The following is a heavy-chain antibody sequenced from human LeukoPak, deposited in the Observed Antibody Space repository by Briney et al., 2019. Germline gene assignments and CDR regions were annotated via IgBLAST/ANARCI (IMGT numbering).Heavy chain of an antibody. V-gene: IGHV3-74*01. CDR3: ARGPLYCSSTSCYAGYYYYYMDV. D-gene: IGHD2-2*01. Sequence: SGGSLRLSCVAYGFTFSNYWMHWVRQAPGKGLVWVSRIKTDGSRTNYADSVKGRFTISRDNAKNTVYLEMNSLRSEDTAVYYCARGPLYCSSTSCYAGYYYYYMDVWGKGTTVTVSS. CDR1: GFTFSNYW. J-gene: IGHJ6*03. CDR2: IKTDGSRT.